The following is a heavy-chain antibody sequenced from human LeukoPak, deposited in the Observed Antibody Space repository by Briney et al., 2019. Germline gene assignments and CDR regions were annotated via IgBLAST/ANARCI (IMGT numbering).Heavy chain of an antibody. J-gene: IGHJ3*02. CDR3: AKDFRWELLHDAFDI. CDR2: ISGSGGST. V-gene: IGHV3-23*01. Sequence: PGGSLRLSCAASGFTFSSYSMNWVRQAPGKGLEWVSAISGSGGSTYYADSVKGRFTISRDNSKNTLYLQMNSLRAEDTAVYYCAKDFRWELLHDAFDIWGQGTMVTVSS. D-gene: IGHD1-26*01. CDR1: GFTFSSYS.